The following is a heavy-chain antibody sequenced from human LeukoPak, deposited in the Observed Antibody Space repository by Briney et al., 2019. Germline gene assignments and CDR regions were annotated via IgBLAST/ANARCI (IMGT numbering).Heavy chain of an antibody. J-gene: IGHJ4*02. Sequence: PSETLSLTCTVSGGSISSYYWSWIRQPPGKGLEWIGYIYYGGSTNYNPSLKSRVTISVDTSKNQFSLKLSSVTAADTAVYYCARGGITGTFDYWGQGTLVTVSS. CDR3: ARGGITGTFDY. V-gene: IGHV4-59*01. CDR2: IYYGGST. CDR1: GGSISSYY. D-gene: IGHD1-20*01.